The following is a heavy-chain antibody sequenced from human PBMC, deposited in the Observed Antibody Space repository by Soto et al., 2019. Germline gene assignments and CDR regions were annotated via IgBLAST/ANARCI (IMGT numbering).Heavy chain of an antibody. V-gene: IGHV3-30*18. CDR2: ISYDGSNK. J-gene: IGHJ6*02. D-gene: IGHD3-10*01. CDR3: AKGGRPTVFGFYYYGMDV. CDR1: GFTFSSYG. Sequence: GGSLRLSCAASGFTFSSYGMHWVRQAPGKGLEWVAVISYDGSNKYYADSVKGRFTISRDNSKNTLYLQMNSLRAEDTAVYYLAKGGRPTVFGFYYYGMDVWGQGTTVTVSS.